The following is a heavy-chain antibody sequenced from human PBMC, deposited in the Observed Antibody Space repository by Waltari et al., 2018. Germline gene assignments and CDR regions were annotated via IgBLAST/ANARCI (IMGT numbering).Heavy chain of an antibody. Sequence: EVQLVESGGGLVQPGGSLRLSCAASGFTVSSSYMSWVRQAPGNGPEWVSVSVRRDKSYYADSMKGRVTISRDNSKNTLYLQMNSLRAEDTAVYYCARAYCSGGSCYPPYFDYWGQGTLVTVSS. J-gene: IGHJ4*02. CDR3: ARAYCSGGSCYPPYFDY. V-gene: IGHV3-66*01. CDR2: SVRRDKS. CDR1: GFTVSSSY. D-gene: IGHD2-15*01.